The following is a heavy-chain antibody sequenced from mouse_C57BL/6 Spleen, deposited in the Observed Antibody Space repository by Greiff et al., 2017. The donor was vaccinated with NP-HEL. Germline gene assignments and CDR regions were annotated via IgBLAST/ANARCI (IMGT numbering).Heavy chain of an antibody. Sequence: EVNVVESGGGLVQPGGSLKLSCAASGFTFSDYYMYWVRQTPEKRLEWVAYISNGGGSTYYPDTVKGRFTISRDNAKNTLYLQMSRLKSEDTAMYYCARLTGTRYFDVWGTGTTVTVSS. CDR3: ARLTGTRYFDV. D-gene: IGHD4-1*01. J-gene: IGHJ1*03. V-gene: IGHV5-12*01. CDR2: ISNGGGST. CDR1: GFTFSDYY.